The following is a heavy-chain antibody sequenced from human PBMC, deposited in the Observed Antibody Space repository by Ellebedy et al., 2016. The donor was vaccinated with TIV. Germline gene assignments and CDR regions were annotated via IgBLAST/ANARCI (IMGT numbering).Heavy chain of an antibody. D-gene: IGHD2-2*01. V-gene: IGHV3-7*01. CDR1: GFTLSSYW. CDR3: ARDRGLIPAAEVGWFDP. J-gene: IGHJ5*02. Sequence: AGSLRLSXAASGFTLSSYWMSWVRQAPGKGLEWVANIKQDGSEKYYVDSVKGRFTISRDNAKNTLYLQMNSLRVEDTAVYYCARDRGLIPAAEVGWFDPWGQGTLVTVSS. CDR2: IKQDGSEK.